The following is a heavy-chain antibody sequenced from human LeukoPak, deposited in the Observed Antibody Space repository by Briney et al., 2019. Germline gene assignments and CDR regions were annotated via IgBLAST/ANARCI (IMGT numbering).Heavy chain of an antibody. V-gene: IGHV4-39*01. CDR1: GGSISSSIYY. J-gene: IGHJ5*02. CDR3: VSLGGGTSGWSVP. D-gene: IGHD6-19*01. Sequence: SETLSLTCIVSGGSISSSIYYWGWIRQPPGKGLEWIGSIYYSGSTYYNPSLKSRLTMSVDTSKNQFSLKLSFVTAADTAVYYCVSLGGGTSGWSVPWGQGTLVTVSS. CDR2: IYYSGST.